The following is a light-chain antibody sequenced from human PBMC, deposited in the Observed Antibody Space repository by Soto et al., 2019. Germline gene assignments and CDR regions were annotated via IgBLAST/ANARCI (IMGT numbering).Light chain of an antibody. Sequence: QLVLTQSSSASASLGSSVKLTCTLSSGHSTYIIAWHQQQPGKAPRYLMKLEGSGSYNKGSGIPDRFSGSSSGADRYLTIANLQFEDEADYYCETWDTNVGVCGGGTKVTVL. CDR3: ETWDTNVGV. J-gene: IGLJ2*01. CDR2: LEGSGSY. V-gene: IGLV4-60*02. CDR1: SGHSTYI.